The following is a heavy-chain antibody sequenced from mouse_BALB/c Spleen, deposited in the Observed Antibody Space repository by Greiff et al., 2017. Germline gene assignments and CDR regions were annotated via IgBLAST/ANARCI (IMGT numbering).Heavy chain of an antibody. V-gene: IGHV2-6-4*01. CDR2: IWGGGST. J-gene: IGHJ3*01. Sequence: VKLMESGPGLVAPSQSLSITCTVSGFSLSRYSVHWVRQPPGKGLEWLGVIWGGGSTDYNSDLKSRLSISKDNSKSQVFLKMNSLQTDDTAMYYCASSPANGDVGFAYWGQGTLVTVSA. D-gene: IGHD4-1*01. CDR1: GFSLSRYS. CDR3: ASSPANGDVGFAY.